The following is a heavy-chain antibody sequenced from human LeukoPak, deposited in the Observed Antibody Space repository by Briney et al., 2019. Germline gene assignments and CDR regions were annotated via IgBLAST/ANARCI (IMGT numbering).Heavy chain of an antibody. D-gene: IGHD6-6*01. V-gene: IGHV4-39*01. CDR2: IYYSGST. J-gene: IGHJ4*02. CDR1: DGSISSSSYY. CDR3: ARQDSSSSE. Sequence: SETLSLTCTVSDGSISSSSYYWGWIRQPPGKGLEWIGSIYYSGSTYYNPSLKSRVTISVDTSKNQFSLKLSSVTAADTAVYYCARQDSSSSEWGQGTLVTVSS.